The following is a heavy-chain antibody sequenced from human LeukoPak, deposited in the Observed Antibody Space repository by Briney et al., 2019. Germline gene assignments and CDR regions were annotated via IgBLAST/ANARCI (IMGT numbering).Heavy chain of an antibody. CDR1: GYTFTSYG. CDR2: ISAYNGNT. J-gene: IGHJ3*02. V-gene: IGHV1-18*01. D-gene: IGHD5-18*01. Sequence: GASVKVSCKASGYTFTSYGISWVRQAPGQGLEWMGWISAYNGNTNYAQKLQGRVTMTTDTSTSTAYMELRSLRSDDTAVYYCARGSGLRYGYISFAFDIWGQGTMVTVSS. CDR3: ARGSGLRYGYISFAFDI.